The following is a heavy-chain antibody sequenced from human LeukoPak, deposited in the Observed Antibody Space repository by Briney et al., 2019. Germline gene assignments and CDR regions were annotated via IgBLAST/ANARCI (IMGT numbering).Heavy chain of an antibody. CDR1: VRSFSGYY. Sequence: SGTLSLTWAVYVRSFSGYYWSWIREPPGKGLEWIVYIYYSGSTYYNPSLKSRVTISVDTSKNQFSLKLSSVTAADTAVYYCAREATLLTGGNPDAFDIWGQGTMVTVSS. CDR2: IYYSGST. CDR3: AREATLLTGGNPDAFDI. V-gene: IGHV4-34*09. D-gene: IGHD4-23*01. J-gene: IGHJ3*02.